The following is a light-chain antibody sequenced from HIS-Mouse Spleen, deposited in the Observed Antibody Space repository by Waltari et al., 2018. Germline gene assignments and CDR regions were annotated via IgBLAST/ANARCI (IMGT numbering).Light chain of an antibody. Sequence: DIKMTQSPSSLSASVGDRVTITCRASQRISSYLNWYQQKPGKAPKLLIYAASSLQSGVPSRFSGSGSGTDFTLTISSLQPEDFATYYCQQSYSTPWTFGQGTKVEIK. CDR2: AAS. J-gene: IGKJ1*01. CDR1: QRISSY. CDR3: QQSYSTPWT. V-gene: IGKV1-39*01.